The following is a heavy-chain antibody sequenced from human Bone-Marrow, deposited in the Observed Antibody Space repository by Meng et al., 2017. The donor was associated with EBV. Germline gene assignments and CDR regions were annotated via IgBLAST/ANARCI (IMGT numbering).Heavy chain of an antibody. V-gene: IGHV3-21*01. CDR2: ISSSSSYI. CDR1: GFTFSSYS. J-gene: IGHJ4*02. Sequence: EVQLVESGXXXXXPXXCXXLSCAASGFTFSSYSMNWVRQAPGKGLEWVSSISSSSSYINYADSVKGRFTISRDNAKNSLYLQMNSLRAEDTAVYYCARGGSSFYDYWGQGTLVTVSS. CDR3: ARGGSSFYDY. D-gene: IGHD6-6*01.